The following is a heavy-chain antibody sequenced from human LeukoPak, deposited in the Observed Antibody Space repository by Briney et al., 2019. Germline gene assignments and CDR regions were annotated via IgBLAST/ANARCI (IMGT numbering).Heavy chain of an antibody. CDR3: ARLCSGCSDDY. Sequence: SVKVSCKASGGTFSSCAISWVRQAPGQGLEWMGGIIPIFGTANYAQRFQGRVTITADESTSTAYMELSSLRSEDTAMYYCARLCSGCSDDYWGQGTLVTVSS. J-gene: IGHJ4*02. CDR1: GGTFSSCA. D-gene: IGHD3-10*02. V-gene: IGHV1-69*13. CDR2: IIPIFGTA.